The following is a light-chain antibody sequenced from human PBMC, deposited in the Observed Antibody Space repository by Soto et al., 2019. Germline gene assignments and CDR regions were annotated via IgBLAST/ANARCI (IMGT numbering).Light chain of an antibody. J-gene: IGLJ1*01. CDR3: SSYASSTTPYV. Sequence: HSVLTQPASVSGSPGQSITISCTGTSSDVGSYNLVSWYQQHPGKAPKLMIYEGSKRPSGVSNRFSGSKSGNTASLTISGLQAEDEADYYCSSYASSTTPYVFGTGTKVTV. CDR1: SSDVGSYNL. CDR2: EGS. V-gene: IGLV2-14*02.